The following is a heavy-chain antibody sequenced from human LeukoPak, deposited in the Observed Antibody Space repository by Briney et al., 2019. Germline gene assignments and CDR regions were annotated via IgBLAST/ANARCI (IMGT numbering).Heavy chain of an antibody. D-gene: IGHD1-26*01. J-gene: IGHJ4*02. CDR3: ARGQEWELLAHADY. CDR1: GFTFSSYG. Sequence: GGSLRLSCAASGFTFSSYGMHWVRQAPGKGLEWVAVIWYDGSNKYYADSVKGRFTISRDNSKNTLYLQMNSLRAEDTAVYYCARGQEWELLAHADYWGQGTLVTVSS. CDR2: IWYDGSNK. V-gene: IGHV3-33*01.